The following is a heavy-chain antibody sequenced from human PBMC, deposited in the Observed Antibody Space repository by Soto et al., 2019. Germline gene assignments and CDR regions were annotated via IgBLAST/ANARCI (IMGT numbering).Heavy chain of an antibody. V-gene: IGHV1-69*06. CDR2: IIPIFGTA. CDR1: GGTLSSYA. CDR3: ATSPFGAPFDY. Sequence: SVKVSCKASGGTLSSYAISLVRQAPGQGLEWMGGIIPIFGTAIXAQKFQGRVTMTEDTSTDTAYMELSSLRSEDTAVYYCATSPFGAPFDYWGQGTLVTVSS. J-gene: IGHJ4*02. D-gene: IGHD3-16*01.